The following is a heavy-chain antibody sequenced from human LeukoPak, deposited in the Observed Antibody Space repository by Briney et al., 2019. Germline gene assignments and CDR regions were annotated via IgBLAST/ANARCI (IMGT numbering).Heavy chain of an antibody. CDR1: GFTVSTSY. CDR3: AKDQSSSWINAQISLFDY. J-gene: IGHJ4*02. D-gene: IGHD6-13*01. Sequence: PGGSLRLSCAASGFTVSTSYMSWVRQAPGKGPEWVSVIYSGGNSYYADSVKGRFTISRDNSKNTLYLQMNSLRAEDTAVYYCAKDQSSSWINAQISLFDYWGQGTLVTVSS. V-gene: IGHV3-53*01. CDR2: IYSGGNS.